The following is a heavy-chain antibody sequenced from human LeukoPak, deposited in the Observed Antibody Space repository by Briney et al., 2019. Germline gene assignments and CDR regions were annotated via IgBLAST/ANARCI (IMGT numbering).Heavy chain of an antibody. CDR2: ISSSGSTI. D-gene: IGHD2-15*01. Sequence: PGGSLRLSCAASGFTFSSYEMNWVRQAPGKGLEWVSYISSSGSTIYYADSVKGRFTISRDNAKNSLYLQMNSLRAEDTAVYYCARVVSELLLPNDAFDIWGQGTMVTVSS. J-gene: IGHJ3*02. V-gene: IGHV3-48*03. CDR1: GFTFSSYE. CDR3: ARVVSELLLPNDAFDI.